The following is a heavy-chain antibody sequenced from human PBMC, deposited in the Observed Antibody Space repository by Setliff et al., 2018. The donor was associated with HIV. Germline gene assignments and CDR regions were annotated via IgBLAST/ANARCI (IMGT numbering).Heavy chain of an antibody. CDR3: ARRGRFMGWFDP. V-gene: IGHV4-4*09. D-gene: IGHD3-3*01. CDR1: GGSFSNFF. J-gene: IGHJ5*02. CDR2: INSSGTT. Sequence: TLSLTWTVSGGSFSNFFWNWIRQPPGRGLEWIGYINSSGTTNYNPSLKSRVNISIDPSKNHFTLRLSSVTVADTAVYYCARRGRFMGWFDPWGQGSLVTVSS.